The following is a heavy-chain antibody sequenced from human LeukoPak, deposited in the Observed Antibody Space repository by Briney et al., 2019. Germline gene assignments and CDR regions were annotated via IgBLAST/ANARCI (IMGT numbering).Heavy chain of an antibody. Sequence: GGSLRLSCAASGFTFSSYAMSWVRQAPGKGLEWVSSISSSSSYTHYADSVKGRFTISRDNAKNSLYLQMNSLRAEDTAVYYCARVRETFDYWGQGTLVTVSS. CDR2: ISSSSSYT. D-gene: IGHD5-24*01. CDR1: GFTFSSYA. V-gene: IGHV3-21*01. J-gene: IGHJ4*02. CDR3: ARVRETFDY.